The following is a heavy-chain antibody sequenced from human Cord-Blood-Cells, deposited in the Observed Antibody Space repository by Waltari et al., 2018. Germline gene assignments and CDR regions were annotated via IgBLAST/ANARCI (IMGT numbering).Heavy chain of an antibody. CDR1: GFTVSSNY. CDR3: ATNMGAVAGTFDY. CDR2: MYSGGST. Sequence: EVQLVESGGGLIQPGGSLRLSCAASGFTVSSNYMSWVRQAPGKGLEWVSFMYSGGSTYYADSVKGRFTISRDNSKNTLYLQMNSLRAEDTAVYYCATNMGAVAGTFDYWGQGTLVTVSS. J-gene: IGHJ4*02. D-gene: IGHD6-19*01. V-gene: IGHV3-53*01.